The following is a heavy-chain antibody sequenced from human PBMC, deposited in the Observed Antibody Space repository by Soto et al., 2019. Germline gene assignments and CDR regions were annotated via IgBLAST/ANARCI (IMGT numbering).Heavy chain of an antibody. Sequence: EVQLLESGGGLVQRGGSLRLSCAASGFIFNNYAMTWVRQAPGKGLEWVARVSGRGGSAYYADSVKGRLTISRDNSNNTLYLQMTNVRGEDTAVYYCLRRVGGAVVWSYNLWGRGTLVSVFS. CDR3: LRRVGGAVVWSYNL. J-gene: IGHJ2*01. CDR1: GFIFNNYA. CDR2: VSGRGGSA. V-gene: IGHV3-23*01. D-gene: IGHD2-21*01.